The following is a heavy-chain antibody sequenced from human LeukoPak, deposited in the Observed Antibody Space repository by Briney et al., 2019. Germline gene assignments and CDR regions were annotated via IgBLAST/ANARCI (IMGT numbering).Heavy chain of an antibody. D-gene: IGHD6-6*01. CDR2: INPSGGST. J-gene: IGHJ4*02. Sequence: ASVKVSCKASGYTFTSYYMHWVRQAPGQGLEWMGIINPSGGSTSYAQKFQGRVTMTRDTSTSTVYMELSSLRSEDTAVYYCARVYSYYSSSSAALDYWGQGTLVTVSS. CDR1: GYTFTSYY. CDR3: ARVYSYYSSSSAALDY. V-gene: IGHV1-46*01.